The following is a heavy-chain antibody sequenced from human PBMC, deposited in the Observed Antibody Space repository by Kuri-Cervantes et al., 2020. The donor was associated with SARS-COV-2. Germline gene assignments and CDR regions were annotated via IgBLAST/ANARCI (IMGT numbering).Heavy chain of an antibody. V-gene: IGHV5-51*01. J-gene: IGHJ4*02. CDR2: IYPGDSDT. D-gene: IGHD3-22*01. CDR3: ARPHYYDSSGPGWFDY. CDR1: GYSFTSYW. Sequence: KVSCKGSGYSFTSYWIGWVRQMPGKGLEWMGIIYPGDSDTRYSPSFQGQVTISADKSISTAYLQWSSLKASDTAMYYCARPHYYDSSGPGWFDYWGQGTLVTGSS.